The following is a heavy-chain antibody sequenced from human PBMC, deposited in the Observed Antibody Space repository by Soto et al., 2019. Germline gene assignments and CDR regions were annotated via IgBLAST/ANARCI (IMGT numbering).Heavy chain of an antibody. J-gene: IGHJ5*02. CDR3: ARVLAVAGNNWFDP. Sequence: PSETLSLTCAVYGGSFSGYYWSWIRQPPGKGLEWIAYIYYSGNTKYNPSLKSRATISVDASKKQFSLKLTSVTAADTAVYYCARVLAVAGNNWFDPWGQGTLVTVSS. D-gene: IGHD6-19*01. CDR1: GGSFSGYY. V-gene: IGHV4-59*01. CDR2: IYYSGNT.